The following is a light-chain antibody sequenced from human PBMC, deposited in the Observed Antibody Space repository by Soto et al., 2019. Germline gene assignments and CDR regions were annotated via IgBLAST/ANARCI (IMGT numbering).Light chain of an antibody. J-gene: IGKJ1*01. CDR1: QSVSSCY. CDR3: LERSHWRT. Sequence: EIVLTQSPGTLSLSPGERATLSCRASQSVSSCYLGWYQHKPGQAPRLLISGASTRATRITARCSGSGAGTALTLTISRPEPEDFAVYYWLERSHWRTFGRGTKVDIK. CDR2: GAS. V-gene: IGKV3D-20*02.